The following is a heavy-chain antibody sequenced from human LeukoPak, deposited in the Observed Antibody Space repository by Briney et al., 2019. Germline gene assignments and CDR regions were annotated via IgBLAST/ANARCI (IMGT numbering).Heavy chain of an antibody. D-gene: IGHD3-22*01. CDR1: GFTFSTYW. V-gene: IGHV3-7*01. CDR2: IKQDGSEK. Sequence: GGSLRLSCSASGFTFSTYWMSWVRQAPGKGLEWVANIKQDGSEKYYVDSVKGRFTISRDNAKNSLYLQMNSLRAEDTAVYYCARGEDYYDSSGYHYYFDYWGQGTLVTDSS. CDR3: ARGEDYYDSSGYHYYFDY. J-gene: IGHJ4*02.